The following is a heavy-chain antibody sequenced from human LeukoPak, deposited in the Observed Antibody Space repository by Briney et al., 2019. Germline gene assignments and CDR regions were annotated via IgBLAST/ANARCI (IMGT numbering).Heavy chain of an antibody. CDR2: ISSSGSTI. CDR3: AELGITMIGGV. J-gene: IGHJ6*04. V-gene: IGHV3-48*03. CDR1: GFTFSSYE. Sequence: AGGSLRLSCAASGFTFSSYEMNWVRQAPGKGLEWVSYISSSGSTIYYADSVKGRFTISRDNAKNSLYLQMNSLRAEDTADYCAELGITMIGGVWGKGTTVTISS. D-gene: IGHD3-10*02.